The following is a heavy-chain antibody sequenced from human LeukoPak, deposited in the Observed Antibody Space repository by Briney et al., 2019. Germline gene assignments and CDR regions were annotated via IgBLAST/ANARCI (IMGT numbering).Heavy chain of an antibody. V-gene: IGHV3-7*01. CDR3: ARGAVVVAAKTTPFDS. CDR2: INHNGNVN. J-gene: IGHJ4*02. CDR1: GFTFSSYW. D-gene: IGHD2-15*01. Sequence: GGSLRLSCAASGFTFSSYWMNWARQAPGKGLEWVASINHNGNVNYYVDSVKGRFTISRDNAKNTLYLEMNSLRAEDTAVYYCARGAVVVAAKTTPFDSWGQGTLVTVSS.